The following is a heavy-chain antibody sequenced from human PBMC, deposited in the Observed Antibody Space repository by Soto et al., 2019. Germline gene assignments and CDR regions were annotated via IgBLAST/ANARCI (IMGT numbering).Heavy chain of an antibody. CDR3: ARDVRHYDGSGTYFEWFDP. J-gene: IGHJ5*02. CDR2: IYYTGNT. V-gene: IGHV4-31*03. CDR1: GGSISSHDYY. D-gene: IGHD3-22*01. Sequence: QVQLQESGPGLVKPSQTLSLTCTVSGGSISSHDYYWSWLRQYPGKGLEWIGYIYYTGNTYLNPSHKSRLHISVNTSKNEFSLRLSSVTAADPTLYYCARDVRHYDGSGTYFEWFDPWSQGTRVTVSS.